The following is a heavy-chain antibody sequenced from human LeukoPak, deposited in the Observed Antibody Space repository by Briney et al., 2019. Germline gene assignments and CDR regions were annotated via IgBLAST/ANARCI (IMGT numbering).Heavy chain of an antibody. CDR3: TLPLRDGDFYFDY. V-gene: IGHV3-74*01. J-gene: IGHJ4*02. CDR2: IHSDGRTT. CDR1: GFTFRSYW. D-gene: IGHD4-17*01. Sequence: GGSLRLSCAASGFTFRSYWMHWVRQAPGKGLVWVSLIHSDGRTTNYADSVKGRFTISRDNAKNTVYLQMNSLRAEDTAVYYCTLPLRDGDFYFDYWGQGTLVTVSS.